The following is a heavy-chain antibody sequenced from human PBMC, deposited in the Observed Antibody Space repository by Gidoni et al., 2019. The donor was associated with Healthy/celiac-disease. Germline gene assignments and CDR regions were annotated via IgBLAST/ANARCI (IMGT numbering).Heavy chain of an antibody. V-gene: IGHV3-30*18. CDR3: AKGGEFGDSYYYYYGMDV. J-gene: IGHJ6*02. D-gene: IGHD3-10*01. CDR1: GFTFSSYG. CDR2: ISYDGSNK. Sequence: QVQLVESGGGVVQPGRSLRLSCAASGFTFSSYGLHWVRQAPGKGLEWVAVISYDGSNKYYADSVKGRFTISRDNSKNTLYLQMNSLRAEDTAVYYCAKGGEFGDSYYYYYGMDVWGQGTTVTVSS.